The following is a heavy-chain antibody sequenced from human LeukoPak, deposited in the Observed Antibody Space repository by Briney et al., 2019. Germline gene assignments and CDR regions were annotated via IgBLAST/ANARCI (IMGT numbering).Heavy chain of an antibody. V-gene: IGHV3-21*01. CDR3: ARLSSPWRQDNYYMDV. J-gene: IGHJ6*03. Sequence: MTGGSLRLSCAASGFTFSSYSMNWVRQAPGKGLEWVSSISSSSSYIYYADSVKGRFTISRDNAKNSLYLQMNSLRAEDTAVYYCARLSSPWRQDNYYMDVWGKGTTVTISS. CDR2: ISSSSSYI. D-gene: IGHD5-18*01. CDR1: GFTFSSYS.